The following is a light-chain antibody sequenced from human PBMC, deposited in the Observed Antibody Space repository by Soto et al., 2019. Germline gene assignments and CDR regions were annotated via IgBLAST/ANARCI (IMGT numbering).Light chain of an antibody. CDR3: QQYKSYPQFT. Sequence: IQMTQVPSTLSASVGDRVTITCRASQSVSSWLAWYQQKPGEAPKLLIYTASTLESGVPSRFSGSGSGTDFTLTITSLQPDDLATYYCQQYKSYPQFTFGPGTKVDIK. J-gene: IGKJ3*01. CDR1: QSVSSW. V-gene: IGKV1-5*03. CDR2: TAS.